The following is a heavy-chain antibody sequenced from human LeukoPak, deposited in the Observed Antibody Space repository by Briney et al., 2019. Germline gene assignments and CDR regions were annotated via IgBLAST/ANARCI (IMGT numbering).Heavy chain of an antibody. V-gene: IGHV1-46*01. CDR1: GYTFTSYY. CDR2: INPSGGST. Sequence: ASVKVSCKASGYTFTSYYMHWVRQAPGQGLEWMGIINPSGGSTSYAQKFQGRVTMTRDTSTSTVYMELSSLRSEDTAVYYCARARAVAGTFRVSFDNWGQGTLVTVSS. CDR3: ARARAVAGTFRVSFDN. J-gene: IGHJ4*02. D-gene: IGHD6-19*01.